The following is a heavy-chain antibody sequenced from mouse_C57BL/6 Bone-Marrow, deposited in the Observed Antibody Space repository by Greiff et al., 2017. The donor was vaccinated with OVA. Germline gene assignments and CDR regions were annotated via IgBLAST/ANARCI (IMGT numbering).Heavy chain of an antibody. CDR3: ARGGVYYGYDETWFAY. CDR2: IYPGSGST. V-gene: IGHV1-55*01. D-gene: IGHD2-2*01. J-gene: IGHJ3*01. CDR1: GYTFTSYW. Sequence: VQLQQPGAELVKPGASVKMSCKASGYTFTSYWITWVKQRPGQGLEWIGDIYPGSGSTNYNEKFKGKATLTVDTSSSTAYMQLSRLTSEDAAVDYCARGGVYYGYDETWFAYWGQGTLVTVSA.